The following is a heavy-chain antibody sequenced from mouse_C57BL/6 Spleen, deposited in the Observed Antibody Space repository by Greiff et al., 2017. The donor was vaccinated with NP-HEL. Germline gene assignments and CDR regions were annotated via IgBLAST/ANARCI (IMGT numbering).Heavy chain of an antibody. CDR2: ISYDGSN. CDR1: GYSITSGYY. Sequence: ESGPGLVKPSQSLSLTCSVTGYSITSGYYWNWIRQFPGNKLEWMGYISYDGSNNYNPSLKNRISITRDTSKNQFFLKLNSVTTEDTATDYCARGDYYDAMDYWGQGTSVTVSS. CDR3: ARGDYYDAMDY. V-gene: IGHV3-6*01. J-gene: IGHJ4*01. D-gene: IGHD2-4*01.